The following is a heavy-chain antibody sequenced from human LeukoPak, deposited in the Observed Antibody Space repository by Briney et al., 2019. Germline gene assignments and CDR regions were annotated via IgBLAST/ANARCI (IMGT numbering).Heavy chain of an antibody. V-gene: IGHV3-23*01. CDR2: ISGSGGSK. CDR3: AKSSGGY. J-gene: IGHJ4*02. D-gene: IGHD6-19*01. CDR1: GFTFSSYA. Sequence: PGWSVRVSCAASGFTFSSYAMSWVRQAPGKGLEWVSAISGSGGSKYYADSVKGRFTISRDNSKNPLHLQMNSLRAEDTAVYYCAKSSGGYWGQGTLITVSS.